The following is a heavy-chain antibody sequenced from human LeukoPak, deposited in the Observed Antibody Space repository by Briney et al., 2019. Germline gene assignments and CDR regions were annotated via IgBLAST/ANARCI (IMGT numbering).Heavy chain of an antibody. D-gene: IGHD3-10*01. CDR2: TSYDGNNK. CDR3: ARGGIPTGPYYYFYYMDV. V-gene: IGHV3-30*01. J-gene: IGHJ6*03. Sequence: GSSLRLSCAASGFTFSRNVMHWVRHAPGKGLECVALTSYDGNNKFYADSVKGRFTISRDNSRNTLYLQMNSLRGEDAAVYSCARGGIPTGPYYYFYYMDVWGKGTAVTVSS. CDR1: GFTFSRNV.